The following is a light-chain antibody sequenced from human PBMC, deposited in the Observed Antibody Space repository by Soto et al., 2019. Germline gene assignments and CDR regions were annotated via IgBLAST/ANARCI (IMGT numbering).Light chain of an antibody. CDR1: SSDVGGYNY. Sequence: QSALTQPASVSGSPGQSITISCTGTSSDVGGYNYVSWYQQHPGKAPKLMIYDVSNRPSGVSNRFSGSKSGNTASLTISGLQAEDEADYYCSSYTSSSTLVVFVTGTKLTVL. CDR3: SSYTSSSTLVV. J-gene: IGLJ1*01. CDR2: DVS. V-gene: IGLV2-14*01.